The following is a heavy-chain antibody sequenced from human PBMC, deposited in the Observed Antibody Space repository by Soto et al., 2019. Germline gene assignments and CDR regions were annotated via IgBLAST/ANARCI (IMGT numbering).Heavy chain of an antibody. CDR2: IYYGGST. Sequence: SETLALTCTVSGGSISSYHWSWIRQPPGKGLEWIGYIYYGGSTNYNPSLKSRVTISVDTSKNKLSLKLSSVTAADTAVYYCARGTQWVTYYYDSSGPDAFDIWGQGSMV. V-gene: IGHV4-59*01. CDR1: GGSISSYH. J-gene: IGHJ3*02. CDR3: ARGTQWVTYYYDSSGPDAFDI. D-gene: IGHD3-22*01.